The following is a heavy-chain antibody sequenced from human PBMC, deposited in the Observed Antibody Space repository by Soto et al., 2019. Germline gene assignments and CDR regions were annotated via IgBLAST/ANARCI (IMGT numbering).Heavy chain of an antibody. J-gene: IGHJ6*02. D-gene: IGHD3-3*01. Sequence: GGSLRLSCAASGFTFSSYAMSWVRQAPGKGLEWVSAISGSGGSTYYADSVKGRFTISRDNSKNTLYLQMNSLRAEDTAVYYCARGFYDFWSGYYTRLYYYGMDVWGQGTTVTVS. CDR2: ISGSGGST. CDR3: ARGFYDFWSGYYTRLYYYGMDV. CDR1: GFTFSSYA. V-gene: IGHV3-23*01.